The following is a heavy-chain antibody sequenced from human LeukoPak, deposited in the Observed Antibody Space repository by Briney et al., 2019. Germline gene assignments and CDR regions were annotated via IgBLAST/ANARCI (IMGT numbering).Heavy chain of an antibody. J-gene: IGHJ3*02. V-gene: IGHV3-30*04. CDR2: ISYYGSNK. CDR1: GFTFSSYA. Sequence: PGRSLRLSCAASGFTFSSYAMRWVRQAPGKALEWVAVISYYGSNKYYADSVKIQFTISRDNYKNTLYLQMNSVRAEDTAVYYCAREAYYVSGSGAFDIWGQGTMVTVSS. CDR3: AREAYYVSGSGAFDI. D-gene: IGHD3-10*01.